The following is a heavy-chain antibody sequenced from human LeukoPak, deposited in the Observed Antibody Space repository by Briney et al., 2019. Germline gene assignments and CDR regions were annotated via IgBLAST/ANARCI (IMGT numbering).Heavy chain of an antibody. Sequence: PGGSLRLSCAASGFTFDDYGMSWVRQAPGKGLEWVSYISDHGKSRNYVDSVKGRFTISRDNAKNSLYLQMNSLRVEDTAVYFCARARIAAPLLDYWGQGTLVTVSS. J-gene: IGHJ4*02. D-gene: IGHD6-13*01. CDR3: ARARIAAPLLDY. CDR2: ISDHGKSR. CDR1: GFTFDDYG. V-gene: IGHV3-20*04.